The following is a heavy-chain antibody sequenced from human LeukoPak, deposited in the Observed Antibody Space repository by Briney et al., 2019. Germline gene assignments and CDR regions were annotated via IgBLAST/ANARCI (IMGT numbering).Heavy chain of an antibody. V-gene: IGHV3-30-3*01. D-gene: IGHD5-12*01. Sequence: GGSLRLSCAASGFTFSSYAMHWVRQAPGKGLEWVAVISYDGSNKYYADSVKGRFTISRDNSKNTLYLQMNSLRAEDTAVYYCARDRGGYSGYGGDWGQGTLVAVSS. J-gene: IGHJ4*02. CDR3: ARDRGGYSGYGGD. CDR2: ISYDGSNK. CDR1: GFTFSSYA.